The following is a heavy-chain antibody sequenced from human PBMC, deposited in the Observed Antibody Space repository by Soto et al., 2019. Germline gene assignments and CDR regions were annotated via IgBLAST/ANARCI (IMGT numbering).Heavy chain of an antibody. CDR1: GFTFSSYG. J-gene: IGHJ6*02. CDR2: ISYDGSNK. V-gene: IGHV3-30*18. D-gene: IGHD3-3*01. CDR3: AKSEIFGVVITVYGMDV. Sequence: GGSLRLSCAASGFTFSSYGMHWVRQAPGKGLEWVAVISYDGSNKYYADSVKGRFTISRDNSKNTLYLQMNSLRAEDTAVYYCAKSEIFGVVITVYGMDVWGQGTTVTVSS.